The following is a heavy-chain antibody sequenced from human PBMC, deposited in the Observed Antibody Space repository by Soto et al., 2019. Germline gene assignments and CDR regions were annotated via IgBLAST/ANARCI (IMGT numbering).Heavy chain of an antibody. CDR2: MNPNSGNT. D-gene: IGHD3-10*01. CDR1: GYTFTSYD. V-gene: IGHV1-8*01. Sequence: QVQLVQSGAEVKKPGASVKVSCKASGYTFTSYDVIWVRQATGQGLEWMGWMNPNSGNTGYVQNFQDRVTMTRNTPISTGYMDVNDRRSEDTAGYYCARSRGDGGMDVWGQGTTVTVSS. J-gene: IGHJ6*02. CDR3: ARSRGDGGMDV.